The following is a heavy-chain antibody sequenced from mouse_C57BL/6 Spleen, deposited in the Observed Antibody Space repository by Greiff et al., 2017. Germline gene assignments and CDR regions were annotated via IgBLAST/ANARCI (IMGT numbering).Heavy chain of an antibody. J-gene: IGHJ3*01. CDR3: ARQGSNSNRWFAY. V-gene: IGHV5-6*01. Sequence: EVQGVESGGDLVKPGGSLKLSCAASGFTFSSYGMSWVRQTPDKRLEWVATISSGGSYTYYPDSVKGRFTISRDNAKNTLYLQMSSLKSEDTAMYYCARQGSNSNRWFAYWGQGTLVTVSA. CDR1: GFTFSSYG. CDR2: ISSGGSYT. D-gene: IGHD2-5*01.